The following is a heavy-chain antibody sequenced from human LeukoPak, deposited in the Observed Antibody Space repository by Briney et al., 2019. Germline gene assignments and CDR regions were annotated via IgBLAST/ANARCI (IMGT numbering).Heavy chain of an antibody. D-gene: IGHD3-10*01. J-gene: IGHJ5*02. CDR2: IYYSGST. V-gene: IGHV4-59*01. CDR1: GGSISSYY. CDR3: AMFRITMVRGGLSAWFDP. Sequence: SAPLSLTCTVSGGSISSYYWSWIRQPPGKGLEWIGYIYYSGSTNYNPSLKSRVTISVDTSKNLFSLKLSSVAAADTAVYYCAMFRITMVRGGLSAWFDPWGQGTLVTVSS.